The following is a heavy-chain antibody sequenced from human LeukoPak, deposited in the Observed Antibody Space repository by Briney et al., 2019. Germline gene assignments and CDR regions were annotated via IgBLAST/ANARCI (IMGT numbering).Heavy chain of an antibody. V-gene: IGHV3-48*02. J-gene: IGHJ6*02. CDR1: GFTVSSNH. CDR3: AKVIRGGYGVDV. CDR2: ISDSSSLT. Sequence: GGSLRLSCAASGFTVSSNHMSWVRQAPGKGLEWVSYISDSSSLTYYADSVKGRFTISRDNAKNSLSLQLNSLRDEDTAVYFCAKVIRGGYGVDVWGQGTTVTVSS. D-gene: IGHD3-10*01.